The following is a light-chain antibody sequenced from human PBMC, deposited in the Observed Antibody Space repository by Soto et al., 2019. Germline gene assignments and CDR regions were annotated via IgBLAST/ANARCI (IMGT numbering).Light chain of an antibody. CDR1: QSVGSN. J-gene: IGKJ1*01. Sequence: EIILTQSPVTLSVSPGERATLSCRARQSVGSNLAWYQQKPGQAPRLLIYDASNRATGIPARFSGSGPGTDFTLSISRLEPEDFAVYYCQRYNNWPRTFGQGTKV. CDR3: QRYNNWPRT. V-gene: IGKV3D-15*01. CDR2: DAS.